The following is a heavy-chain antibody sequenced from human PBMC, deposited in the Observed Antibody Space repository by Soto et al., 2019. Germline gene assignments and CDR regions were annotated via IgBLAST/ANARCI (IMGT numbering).Heavy chain of an antibody. CDR1: GGSISSYY. Sequence: SETLSLTCTVSGGSISSYYWSWIRQPPGKGLEWIGYIYYSGSTNYNPSLKSRVTISVDTSKNQFSLKLSSVTAADTAVYYCARSGYSSSWTAFDYWGQGTLVTVSS. CDR2: IYYSGST. CDR3: ARSGYSSSWTAFDY. V-gene: IGHV4-59*08. J-gene: IGHJ4*02. D-gene: IGHD6-13*01.